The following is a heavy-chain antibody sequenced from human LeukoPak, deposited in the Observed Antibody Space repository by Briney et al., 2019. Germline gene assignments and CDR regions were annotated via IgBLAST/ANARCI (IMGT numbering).Heavy chain of an antibody. J-gene: IGHJ3*02. D-gene: IGHD2-8*02. CDR3: VRRWWGVPDI. V-gene: IGHV4-59*01. Sequence: PSETLSLTCTVSGGSISSYYWSWIRQPPGKGLEWIGYIYYSGSTNYNPSLKSRVTISVDTSKNQFSLKLSSVTAAGTAVYYCVRRWWGVPDIGGQGTMVTVSS. CDR2: IYYSGST. CDR1: GGSISSYY.